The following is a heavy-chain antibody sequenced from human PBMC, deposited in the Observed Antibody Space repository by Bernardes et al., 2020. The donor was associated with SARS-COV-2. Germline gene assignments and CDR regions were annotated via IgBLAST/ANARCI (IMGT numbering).Heavy chain of an antibody. D-gene: IGHD3-10*01. CDR3: AREGGTSGRGMDV. J-gene: IGHJ6*02. CDR2: MSASGSS. Sequence: SETLSLTCSVSGGSISTYYWSWIRQPAGKGLEWTGRMSASGSSNHNPSLRSRITMSVDTPQNQISLELSSVTAADTAVYYCAREGGTSGRGMDVWGQGTTVTVSS. V-gene: IGHV4-4*07. CDR1: GGSISTYY.